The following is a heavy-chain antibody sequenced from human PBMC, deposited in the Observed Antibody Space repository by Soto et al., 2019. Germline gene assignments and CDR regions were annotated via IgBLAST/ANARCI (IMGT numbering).Heavy chain of an antibody. D-gene: IGHD3-16*01. CDR2: INPNSGGT. V-gene: IGHV1-2*02. CDR3: AREGVDRHYDY. Sequence: GASVKVSCKASGYTFTVYYMHWVRQAPGQGLEWMGWINPNSGGTNYAQKFQGRVTMTRDTSISTAYMELRRLRSDDTAVYYCAREGVDRHYDYWRQGTLVTVSS. CDR1: GYTFTVYY. J-gene: IGHJ4*02.